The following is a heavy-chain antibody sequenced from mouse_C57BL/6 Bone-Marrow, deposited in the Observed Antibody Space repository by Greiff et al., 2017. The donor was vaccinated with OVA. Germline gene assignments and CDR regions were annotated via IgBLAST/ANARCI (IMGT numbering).Heavy chain of an antibody. CDR1: GYTFTSYD. D-gene: IGHD2-4*01. J-gene: IGHJ2*01. CDR2: IYPRDGST. Sequence: QVHVKQSGPELVKPGASVKLSCKASGYTFTSYDINWVKQRPGQGLEWIGWIYPRDGSTKYNEKFKGKATLTVDTSSSTAYMELHSLTSEDSAVYFCAILRQGGDYWGQGTTLTVSS. CDR3: AILRQGGDY. V-gene: IGHV1-85*01.